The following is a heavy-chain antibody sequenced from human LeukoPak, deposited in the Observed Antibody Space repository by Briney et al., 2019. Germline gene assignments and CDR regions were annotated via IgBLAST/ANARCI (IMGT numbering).Heavy chain of an antibody. CDR1: GFTFSSYS. D-gene: IGHD3-22*01. CDR2: ISSSSSYI. Sequence: GGSLRLSCAASGFTFSSYSMNWVRQAPGKGLEWVSSISSSSSYIYYADSVKGRFTISRDNAKNSLYLQMNSLRAEDTAVYYCARMDSSGYSPVFDYWGQGTLVTVSS. V-gene: IGHV3-21*01. J-gene: IGHJ4*02. CDR3: ARMDSSGYSPVFDY.